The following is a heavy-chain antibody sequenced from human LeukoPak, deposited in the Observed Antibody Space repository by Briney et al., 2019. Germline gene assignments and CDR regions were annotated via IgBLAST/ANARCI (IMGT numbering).Heavy chain of an antibody. CDR1: GGSISSYY. D-gene: IGHD3-22*01. CDR3: ARVTGYIVEDYFDY. Sequence: SETLSLTCSVSGGSISSYYWSWIRQPPGKGLEWIGYIYYSGSTNYNPSLRSRVTISVDTSKNQFSLRLSSVTAADTAVYYCARVTGYIVEDYFDYWGQGTLVTVSS. J-gene: IGHJ4*02. V-gene: IGHV4-59*01. CDR2: IYYSGST.